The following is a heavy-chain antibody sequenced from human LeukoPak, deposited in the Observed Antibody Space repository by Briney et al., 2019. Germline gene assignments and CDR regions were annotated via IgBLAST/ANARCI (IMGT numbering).Heavy chain of an antibody. CDR2: IYRSSKGDTT. CDR1: GITFSNAW. CDR3: TTYSRGSCPF. D-gene: IGHD6-19*01. V-gene: IGHV3-15*01. Sequence: PGGSLRLSCAASGITFSNAWMTWVRQAPGKGLEWVGRIYRSSKGDTTDYGAAVKGKFTRARDESKKTLYLQMNSLKTEDTAVYYCTTYSRGSCPFWGQGTLVTVSS. J-gene: IGHJ4*02.